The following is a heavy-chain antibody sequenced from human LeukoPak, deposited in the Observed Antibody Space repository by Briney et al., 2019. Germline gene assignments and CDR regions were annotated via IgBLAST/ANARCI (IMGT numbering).Heavy chain of an antibody. V-gene: IGHV1-46*01. CDR2: INPSGTGT. Sequence: ASVKVSCKASGYTFSSHYMHWVRQAPGQGLEWMEIINPSGTGTSYAQKFQGRVTMTRDTSTSTAYMELSSLRSDDTAVYYCARGPLIGGDNWFDPWGQGTLVTVSS. CDR3: ARGPLIGGDNWFDP. CDR1: GYTFSSHY. J-gene: IGHJ5*02. D-gene: IGHD3-16*02.